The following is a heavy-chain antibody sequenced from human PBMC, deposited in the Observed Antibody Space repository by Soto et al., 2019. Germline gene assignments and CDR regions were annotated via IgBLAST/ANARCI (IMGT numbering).Heavy chain of an antibody. CDR1: GGYISSYD. Sequence: SETLSVTCTVSGGYISSYDWSWIRQHPGKGLEWIGYIYYSGSTNYNPSLKSRVTISVDTSKNQFSLKLSSVTAADTAVYYCARLTFRLWFGELLGAFDIWGQGTMVTVSS. CDR2: IYYSGST. D-gene: IGHD3-10*01. CDR3: ARLTFRLWFGELLGAFDI. V-gene: IGHV4-59*01. J-gene: IGHJ3*02.